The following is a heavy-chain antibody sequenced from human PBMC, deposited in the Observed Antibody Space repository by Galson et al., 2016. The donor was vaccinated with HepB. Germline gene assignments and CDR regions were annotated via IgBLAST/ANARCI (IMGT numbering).Heavy chain of an antibody. CDR2: IYYSGST. V-gene: IGHV4-31*03. J-gene: IGHJ4*02. D-gene: IGHD2-15*01. CDR3: ATRGDGSGGSCYSYDY. CDR1: GGSISSGGYY. Sequence: TLSLTCTVSGGSISSGGYYWSWIRQHPGKGLEWIGYIYYSGSTYYNPSLRGRVTISVDTSKNQFSLKLTSVTAADTALYYCATRGDGSGGSCYSYDYWGQGTLVTVSS.